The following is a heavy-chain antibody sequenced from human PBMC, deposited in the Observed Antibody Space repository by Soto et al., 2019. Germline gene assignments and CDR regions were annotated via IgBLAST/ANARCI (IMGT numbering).Heavy chain of an antibody. D-gene: IGHD2-15*01. CDR3: ARHRNWVAATGLSDY. J-gene: IGHJ4*02. CDR2: IWYDGSNK. CDR1: GFTFSSYG. V-gene: IGHV3-33*01. Sequence: QVQLVESGGGVVQPGRSLRLSCAASGFTFSSYGMHWVRQAPGKGLEWVAVIWYDGSNKYYADSVKGRFTISRDNSKNTLYLQMNSLRAEDTAVYYCARHRNWVAATGLSDYWGQGTLVTVSS.